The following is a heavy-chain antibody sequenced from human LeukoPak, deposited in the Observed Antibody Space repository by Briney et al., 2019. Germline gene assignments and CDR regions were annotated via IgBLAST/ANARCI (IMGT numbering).Heavy chain of an antibody. CDR3: ARRTSNWYYFDF. V-gene: IGHV4-39*01. Sequence: SQTLSLTCSVSGDSISSSSCWWGWIRQPPGKGLEWIGTIYSSGSTYYNPPLESRVTISVDTSKNQFSLRLTSVTAADTAVYYCARRTSNWYYFDFWGQGTLVTVSS. D-gene: IGHD6-13*01. CDR1: GDSISSSSCW. CDR2: IYSSGST. J-gene: IGHJ4*02.